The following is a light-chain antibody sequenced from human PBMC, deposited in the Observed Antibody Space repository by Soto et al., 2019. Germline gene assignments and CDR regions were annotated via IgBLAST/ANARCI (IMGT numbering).Light chain of an antibody. J-gene: IGKJ1*01. CDR2: DAS. CDR3: QQRSNWPPWT. CDR1: QSVSSY. Sequence: VWPQSPATLSLSPGERATLSCLASQSVSSYLAWYQQKPGQAPRLLIYDASNRATGIPPTFSGSGSGTDFTLTISSLQPEDFAVYYCQQRSNWPPWTFGQGTKVDIK. V-gene: IGKV3-11*01.